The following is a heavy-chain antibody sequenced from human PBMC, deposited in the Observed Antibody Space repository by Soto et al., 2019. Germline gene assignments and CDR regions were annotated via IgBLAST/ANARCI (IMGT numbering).Heavy chain of an antibody. J-gene: IGHJ4*02. CDR3: AREGEEAKRYISSGLIY. Sequence: QVQLVESGGGVVQPGRSLTLSCAASGFTFISYGMHWVRQAPGKGLEWVALIWYDGSIKYYGDSVKGRFTISRDNSKNTLYLQMNSLGAEDTAVYSCAREGEEAKRYISSGLIYWGQGTLVTVSS. V-gene: IGHV3-33*01. CDR2: IWYDGSIK. CDR1: GFTFISYG. D-gene: IGHD6-13*01.